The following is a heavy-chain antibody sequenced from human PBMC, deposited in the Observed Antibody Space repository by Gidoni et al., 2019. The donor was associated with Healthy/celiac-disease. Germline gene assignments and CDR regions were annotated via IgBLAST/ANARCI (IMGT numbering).Heavy chain of an antibody. Sequence: QVQLQESGPGLVKPSQTLSLTCTVSGGSISSGSYYWSWIRQPAGKGLEWIGRIYPSGSTNYNPSLKSRVTISVDTSKNQFSLKLSSVTAADTAVYYCARVGGYSSGWFVRYFDLWGRGTLVTVSS. J-gene: IGHJ2*01. CDR1: GGSISSGSYY. CDR2: IYPSGST. V-gene: IGHV4-61*02. D-gene: IGHD6-19*01. CDR3: ARVGGYSSGWFVRYFDL.